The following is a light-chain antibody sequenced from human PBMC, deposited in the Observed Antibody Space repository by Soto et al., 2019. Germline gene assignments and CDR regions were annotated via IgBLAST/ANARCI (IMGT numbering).Light chain of an antibody. V-gene: IGKV1-39*01. CDR1: QTIRTS. CDR2: GAS. J-gene: IGKJ1*01. Sequence: QMTQSPSSLSASVGARVTITCRASQTIRTSLNWYQQKPGKAPKLLIYGASTLQSGVPSRFSGTGSATEFTLTISSLQPEDFAIYYCQQSYTTPRTFGQGTKVEV. CDR3: QQSYTTPRT.